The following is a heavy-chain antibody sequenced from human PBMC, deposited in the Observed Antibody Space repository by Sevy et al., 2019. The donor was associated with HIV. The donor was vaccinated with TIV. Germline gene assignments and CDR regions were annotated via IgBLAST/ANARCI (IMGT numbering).Heavy chain of an antibody. CDR3: ATEGLRSGAFDI. J-gene: IGHJ3*02. Sequence: GGSLRLSCAASGFTFDDYTMHWVRQAPGKGLEWVSLISWDGGSTYYADSVKGRFTISRDNSKNSRYLQMNRLRSDDTALYYCATEGLRSGAFDIWGQGTMVTVSS. CDR1: GFTFDDYT. V-gene: IGHV3-43*01. CDR2: ISWDGGST.